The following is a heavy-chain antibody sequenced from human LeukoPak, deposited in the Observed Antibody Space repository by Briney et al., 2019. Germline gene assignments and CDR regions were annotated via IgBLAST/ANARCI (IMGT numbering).Heavy chain of an antibody. CDR1: RFTFSSYS. J-gene: IGHJ6*03. CDR3: ARTHYSSGWYGGADYYYMDV. CDR2: ISSSGSHI. V-gene: IGHV3-21*01. D-gene: IGHD6-19*01. Sequence: GGSLRLSCAASRFTFSSYSMNRVRQAPGKGLVWVSSISSSGSHIYYADSVKGRFTISRDNAKNSLYLQMNSLRAEDTAVYYCARTHYSSGWYGGADYYYMDVWGKGTTVTVSS.